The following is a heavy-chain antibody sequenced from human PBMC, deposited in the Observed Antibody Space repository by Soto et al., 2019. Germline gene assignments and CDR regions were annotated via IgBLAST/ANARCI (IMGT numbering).Heavy chain of an antibody. V-gene: IGHV3-33*03. CDR1: GFTFSSYD. CDR2: IWFDGSKD. J-gene: IGHJ3*02. CDR3: AKDKVHCSGGSCTSVKRTKNDAFDI. Sequence: GGSLRLSCAASGFTFSSYDMHWVRQAPGKGLEWVAVIWFDGSKDYYADSVKGRFTISRDNSKNTQYLQMNSLRAEDTALYYCAKDKVHCSGGSCTSVKRTKNDAFDIWGQGTMVTVSS. D-gene: IGHD2-15*01.